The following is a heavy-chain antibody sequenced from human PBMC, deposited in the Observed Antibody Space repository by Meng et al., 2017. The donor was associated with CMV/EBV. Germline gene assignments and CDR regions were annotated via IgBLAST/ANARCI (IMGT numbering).Heavy chain of an antibody. CDR1: GFTFSSYS. V-gene: IGHV3-48*04. CDR2: ISSSSSTI. D-gene: IGHD6-6*01. Sequence: GESLKISCAASGFTFSSYSMNWVRQAPGKGLEWVSYISSSSSTIYYADSVEGRFTISRDNAKNSLYLQMNSLRAEDTAVYYCARGLAARPWDYWGQGTLVTVSS. CDR3: ARGLAARPWDY. J-gene: IGHJ4*02.